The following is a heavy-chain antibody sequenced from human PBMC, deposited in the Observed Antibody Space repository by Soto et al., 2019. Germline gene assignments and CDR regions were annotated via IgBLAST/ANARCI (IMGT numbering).Heavy chain of an antibody. CDR3: ERKDNVGYYPY. CDR1: GVSIISNCL. CDR2: IYHSGTT. V-gene: IGHV4-38-2*01. Sequence: SETLSLTCSFSGVSIISNCLFSWIRQSPGEGLVWIGSIYHSGTTYYNPSLESRVIISVDTSESRFALRLTSVTAADSAVYYCERKDNVGYYPYFGQGTLVTVSS. D-gene: IGHD2-15*01. J-gene: IGHJ4*02.